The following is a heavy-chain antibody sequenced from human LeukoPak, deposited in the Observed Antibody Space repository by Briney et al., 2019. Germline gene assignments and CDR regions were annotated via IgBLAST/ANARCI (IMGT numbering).Heavy chain of an antibody. J-gene: IGHJ3*02. CDR3: ARLQIQRWSDAFDI. Sequence: SETLSLTGTVSGGSISSSSYYWGWIRQPPGKGLEWIGSILYSAGAYYNPSLKSRVTISVDTSKHQFSLKLSSVTAADTAVYYCARLQIQRWSDAFDIWGQGTMVTVSS. CDR2: ILYSAGA. D-gene: IGHD5-18*01. V-gene: IGHV4-39*01. CDR1: GGSISSSSYY.